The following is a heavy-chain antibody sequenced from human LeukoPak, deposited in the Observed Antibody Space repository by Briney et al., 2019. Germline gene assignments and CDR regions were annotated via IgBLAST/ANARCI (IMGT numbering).Heavy chain of an antibody. CDR2: ISGDGGST. V-gene: IGHV3-43*02. Sequence: PGGSLRLSCAASGFTFDDYAMHWLRQAPGKGLEWVSLISGDGGSTYYADSVKGRFTISRDNSKNSLYLQMNSLRTEDTALFYCERDISDCSGGSCYYYYGMDVWGQGTTVTVSS. CDR3: ERDISDCSGGSCYYYYGMDV. D-gene: IGHD2-15*01. CDR1: GFTFDDYA. J-gene: IGHJ6*02.